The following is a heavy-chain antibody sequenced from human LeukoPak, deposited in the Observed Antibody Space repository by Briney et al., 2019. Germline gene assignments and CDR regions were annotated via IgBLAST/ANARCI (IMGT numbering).Heavy chain of an antibody. CDR3: AKVGRDGYPDY. V-gene: IGHV1-2*02. D-gene: IGHD5-24*01. Sequence: ASVKVSCKASGYTFTGHYMHWVRQAPGQGLGWMGWINPNSGDANHAQMFQGRVTMTTDTSITTAYMELNSLRSDDTAVYYCAKVGRDGYPDYWAQGTRVTVSS. CDR2: INPNSGDA. CDR1: GYTFTGHY. J-gene: IGHJ4*02.